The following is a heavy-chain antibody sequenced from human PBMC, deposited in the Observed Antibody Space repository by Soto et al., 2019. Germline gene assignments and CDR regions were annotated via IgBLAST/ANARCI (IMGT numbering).Heavy chain of an antibody. V-gene: IGHV3-15*07. CDR2: IKSKSSGGAR. CDR1: GFIVTNAW. J-gene: IGHJ3*02. D-gene: IGHD6-19*01. CDR3: TTNIAVQDAFDT. Sequence: PGGSLRLSCEASGFIVTNAWMNWVRQAPGKGLEWVGRIKSKSSGGARDYAAPVKGRFTVSTDESKNMLYLEMNSLKSEDTALYYCTTNIAVQDAFDTWGQGTMVTVSS.